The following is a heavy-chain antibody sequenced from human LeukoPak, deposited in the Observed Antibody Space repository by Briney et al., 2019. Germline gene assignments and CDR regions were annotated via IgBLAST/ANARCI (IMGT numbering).Heavy chain of an antibody. J-gene: IGHJ4*02. CDR3: ARDPSFHDYIWGSSLASGISFDY. D-gene: IGHD3-16*01. CDR1: GFTFSSYS. CDR2: ISSSSSYI. Sequence: PGGSLRLSCAASGFTFSSYSMNWVRQAPGKGLEWVSSISSSSSYIYYADSVKGRFTISRDNAKNSLYLQMNSLRAEDTAVYYCARDPSFHDYIWGSSLASGISFDYWGQGTLVTVSS. V-gene: IGHV3-21*01.